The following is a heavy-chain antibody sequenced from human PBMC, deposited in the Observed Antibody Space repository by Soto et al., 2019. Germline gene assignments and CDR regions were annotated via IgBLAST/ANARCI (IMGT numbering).Heavy chain of an antibody. Sequence: PGGSLRLSCAASGFTFSPYSMVWVRQAPGKGLECLSYITTSSSIIHYADSVQGRFTISRDNLHNSLYLQISSLRDDDTPLYYFARVRGPKLVTYYLDYWGQGTLVTVSS. CDR2: ITTSSSII. J-gene: IGHJ4*02. CDR1: GFTFSPYS. CDR3: ARVRGPKLVTYYLDY. V-gene: IGHV3-48*02. D-gene: IGHD5-18*01.